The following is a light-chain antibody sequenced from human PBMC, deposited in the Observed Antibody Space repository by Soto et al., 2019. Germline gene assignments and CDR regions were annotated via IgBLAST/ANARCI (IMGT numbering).Light chain of an antibody. CDR1: QSLLYPPNNKNY. Sequence: DFVMTQSPDSLAVSLGERATINCKSTQSLLYPPNNKNYLAWYQQKPGQPPKLLIYWSSTRESGVPDRFSGSGSGTDFTLTIDSLQAEDVAVYYCQQYYSTPVTFGPGTRLEIK. CDR2: WSS. CDR3: QQYYSTPVT. V-gene: IGKV4-1*01. J-gene: IGKJ5*01.